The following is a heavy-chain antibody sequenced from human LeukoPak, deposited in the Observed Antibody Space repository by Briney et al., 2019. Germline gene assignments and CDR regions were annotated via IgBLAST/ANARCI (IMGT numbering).Heavy chain of an antibody. Sequence: PGGSLRLSCAASGFTFDDYAMHWVRQAPGKGLEWVSGISWNSGSIGYADSVKGRFTISRDNAKNSLYLQMNSLRAEDTAVYYCARDLRHTSGSYPGAFDIWGQGTMVTVSS. D-gene: IGHD1-26*01. J-gene: IGHJ3*02. CDR2: ISWNSGSI. CDR1: GFTFDDYA. CDR3: ARDLRHTSGSYPGAFDI. V-gene: IGHV3-9*01.